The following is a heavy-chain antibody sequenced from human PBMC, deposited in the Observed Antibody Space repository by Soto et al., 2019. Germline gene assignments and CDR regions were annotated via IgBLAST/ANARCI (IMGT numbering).Heavy chain of an antibody. CDR2: ISSSGTT. V-gene: IGHV4-30-4*01. CDR1: GDSISSINNY. J-gene: IGHJ5*02. CDR3: ARGRGYSYGLDP. Sequence: QVQLQESGPGLVKPSQTLSLTCTVSGDSISSINNYWSWFRSPQGEGLAWIGFISSSGTTSYSPSLKSRVAISLDTSKNQFSLSLNFVTAADTAVYYCARGRGYSYGLDPWGQGSLVTVSS. D-gene: IGHD5-18*01.